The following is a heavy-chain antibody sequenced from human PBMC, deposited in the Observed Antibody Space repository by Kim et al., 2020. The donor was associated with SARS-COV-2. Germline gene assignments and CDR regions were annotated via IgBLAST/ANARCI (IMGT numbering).Heavy chain of an antibody. V-gene: IGHV3-64*01. CDR3: ARDLSSGYYLGGSVDSFDY. D-gene: IGHD3-22*01. Sequence: RFTISRDDSKNQLYLQMGSMKAEDMAVYYCARDLSSGYYLGGSVDSFDYWGQGTLVTVSS. J-gene: IGHJ4*02.